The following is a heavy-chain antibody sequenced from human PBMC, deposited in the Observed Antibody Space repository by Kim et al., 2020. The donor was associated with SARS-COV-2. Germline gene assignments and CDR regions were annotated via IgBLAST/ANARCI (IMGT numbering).Heavy chain of an antibody. D-gene: IGHD3-3*01. CDR3: ARDNNWSGYYTIDY. J-gene: IGHJ4*02. V-gene: IGHV4-61*01. CDR1: GGSVSSGSYY. CDR2: IYYSGST. Sequence: SETLSLTCTVSGGSVSSGSYYWSWIRQPPGKGLEWIGYIYYSGSTNYNPSLKSRVTISVDTSKNQFSLKLSSVTAADTAVYYCARDNNWSGYYTIDYWGQGTLVTVSS.